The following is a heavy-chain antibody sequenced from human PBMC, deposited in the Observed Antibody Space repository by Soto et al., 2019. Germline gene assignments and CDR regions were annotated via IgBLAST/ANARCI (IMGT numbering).Heavy chain of an antibody. CDR1: GFTFSSYA. CDR3: ARVIVDDIPSYGMDV. J-gene: IGHJ6*02. CDR2: ISYDGSNK. D-gene: IGHD3-16*02. Sequence: GGSLRLSCAASGFTFSSYAMHWVRQAPGKGLEWVAVISYDGSNKYYADSVKGRFTISRDNSKNTLYLQMNSLRAEDTAVYYCARVIVDDIPSYGMDVWGQGTTVTVSS. V-gene: IGHV3-30-3*01.